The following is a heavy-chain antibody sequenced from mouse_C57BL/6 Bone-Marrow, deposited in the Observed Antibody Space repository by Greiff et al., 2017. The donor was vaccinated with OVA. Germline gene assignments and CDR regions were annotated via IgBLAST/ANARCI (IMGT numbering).Heavy chain of an antibody. V-gene: IGHV6-3*01. D-gene: IGHD1-1*01. CDR3: TAITTVVADY. J-gene: IGHJ2*01. Sequence: EVQLVESGGGLVQPGGSMKLSCVASGFTFSNYCMNWVRQSPEKGLEWVAQIRSKSDNYATHYAESGKGRFTISRDDSNSSVYLQMNNLRAVDTGIYYCTAITTVVADYWGQGTTLTVSS. CDR1: GFTFSNYC. CDR2: IRSKSDNYAT.